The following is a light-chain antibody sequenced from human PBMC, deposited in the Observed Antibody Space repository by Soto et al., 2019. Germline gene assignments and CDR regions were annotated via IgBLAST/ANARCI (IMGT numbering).Light chain of an antibody. V-gene: IGLV2-11*01. J-gene: IGLJ3*02. Sequence: QSVLTQPRSVSGSPGQSVTISCTGTSSDVGGYKYVSWYQHHPGKAPKFLIYDVSKRPSGVPDRFSGSKSGNTASLTISGLQAEDEAEYYCCSYAGSYTHWVFGGGTKVTVL. CDR1: SSDVGGYKY. CDR3: CSYAGSYTHWV. CDR2: DVS.